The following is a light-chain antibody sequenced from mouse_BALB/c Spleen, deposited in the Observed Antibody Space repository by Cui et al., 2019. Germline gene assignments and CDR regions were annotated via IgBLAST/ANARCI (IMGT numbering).Light chain of an antibody. CDR3: LQYDEFPYT. CDR2: RAN. CDR1: QDINSY. V-gene: IGKV14-111*01. J-gene: IGKJ2*01. Sequence: DIKMTQSPSSIYASLGERVTITCKASQDINSYLSWFQQKPGKSPKPLIYRANRLVDGVPSRFSGSGSGQDYSLTISSLEYEDMGIYYCLQYDEFPYTFGGGTKLEIK.